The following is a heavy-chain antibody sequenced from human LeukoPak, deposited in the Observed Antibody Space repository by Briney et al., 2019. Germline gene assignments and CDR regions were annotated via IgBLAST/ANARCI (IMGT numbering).Heavy chain of an antibody. CDR2: ISGSGGST. Sequence: GGSLRLSCAASGFTFSSYAMSWVRQAPGKGLEWVSAISGSGGSTYYADSVKGRFTISRDNAKNSLYLQLNSLRAEDTAIYYCARDPYSGAYGDTYYYYMDVWGKGTTVTISS. V-gene: IGHV3-23*01. CDR3: ARDPYSGAYGDTYYYYMDV. D-gene: IGHD1-26*01. CDR1: GFTFSSYA. J-gene: IGHJ6*03.